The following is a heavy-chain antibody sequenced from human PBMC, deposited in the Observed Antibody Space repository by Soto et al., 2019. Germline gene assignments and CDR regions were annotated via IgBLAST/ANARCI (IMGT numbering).Heavy chain of an antibody. D-gene: IGHD4-17*01. CDR1: GFTFSSYG. Sequence: QVQLVEPGGVVVQPGRSLRLSCAASGFTFSSYGMHCVRQAPGKGLEWVAVIWYDGSNKYYADSVKGRFTISRDNSKNTLYLKMNSLRAEDTAVYYCARDIIYGATSLFDYWGQGTLVTVYS. CDR3: ARDIIYGATSLFDY. CDR2: IWYDGSNK. V-gene: IGHV3-33*01. J-gene: IGHJ4*02.